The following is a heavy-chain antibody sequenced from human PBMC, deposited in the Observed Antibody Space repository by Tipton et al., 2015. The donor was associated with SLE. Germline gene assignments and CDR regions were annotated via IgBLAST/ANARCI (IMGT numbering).Heavy chain of an antibody. CDR1: GFTFSSYA. Sequence: SLRLSCAASGFTFSSYAMSWVRQAPGKGLEWVSAISGSVGSTYYADSVKGRFTISRDNSKNTLYLQMNSLRAEDTAVYYCARGGSGNYYYYMDVWGKGTTVTVSS. V-gene: IGHV3-23*01. CDR2: ISGSVGST. J-gene: IGHJ6*03. CDR3: ARGGSGNYYYYMDV. D-gene: IGHD3-10*01.